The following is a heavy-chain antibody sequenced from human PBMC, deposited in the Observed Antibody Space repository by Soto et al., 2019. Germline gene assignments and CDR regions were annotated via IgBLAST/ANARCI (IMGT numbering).Heavy chain of an antibody. CDR2: IGTAGYT. D-gene: IGHD6-6*01. Sequence: EVQLVESGGGLVQPGGSLRLSCAASGFSFSNYDIHWVRQATGKGLEWVSGIGTAGYTYYAGSVKGRFTISRENAKNSLYLQMNSLRAGDTAVYYCARGALGFDPWGQGTLVAVSS. CDR1: GFSFSNYD. V-gene: IGHV3-13*04. J-gene: IGHJ5*02. CDR3: ARGALGFDP.